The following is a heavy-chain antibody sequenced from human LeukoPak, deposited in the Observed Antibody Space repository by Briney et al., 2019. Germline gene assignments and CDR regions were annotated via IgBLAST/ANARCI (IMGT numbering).Heavy chain of an antibody. CDR2: INSAGSET. D-gene: IGHD3-16*01. V-gene: IGHV3-74*01. J-gene: IGHJ4*02. CDR1: GFTFSGFW. CDR3: ARVRMGDDFNPFDY. Sequence: GGSLRLSCAASGFTFSGFWIYWVRHAPGKGLVWVSRINSAGSETLYADSMKGRFTISRDNAKNTLYLQMNSLRAEDTAVYYCARVRMGDDFNPFDYWGQGTLVTVSS.